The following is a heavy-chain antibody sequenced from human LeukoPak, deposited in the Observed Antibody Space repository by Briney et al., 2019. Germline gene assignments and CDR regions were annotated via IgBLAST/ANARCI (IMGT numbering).Heavy chain of an antibody. CDR1: GFTFSSYW. Sequence: PGGSLRLSCAASGFTFSSYWMSWVRQAPGKGLEWVANIKQYGSEKYYVDSVKGRFTISRDNAKNSLYLQMNGLRAEDTAVYYCARDMVRGAYWDWGQGTLVTVSS. CDR3: ARDMVRGAYWD. D-gene: IGHD3-10*01. V-gene: IGHV3-7*01. CDR2: IKQYGSEK. J-gene: IGHJ4*02.